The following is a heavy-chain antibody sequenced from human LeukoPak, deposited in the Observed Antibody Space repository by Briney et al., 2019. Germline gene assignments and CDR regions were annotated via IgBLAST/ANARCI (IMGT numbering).Heavy chain of an antibody. J-gene: IGHJ4*02. Sequence: PSETLSLTCAVDGGSFSGYYWSWIRQPPGKGLEWIGEINHSGSTNYNPSLKSRITISVDTSKNQFSLKLSSVTAADTAVYYCAGIRITMVRGVIANPDFFDYWGQRTLVTVSS. V-gene: IGHV4-34*01. CDR1: GGSFSGYY. D-gene: IGHD3-10*01. CDR2: INHSGST. CDR3: AGIRITMVRGVIANPDFFDY.